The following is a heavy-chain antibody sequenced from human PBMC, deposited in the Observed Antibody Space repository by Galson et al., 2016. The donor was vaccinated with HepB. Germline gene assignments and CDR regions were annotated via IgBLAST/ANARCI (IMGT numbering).Heavy chain of an antibody. V-gene: IGHV3-48*04. CDR1: GFTFSSHG. J-gene: IGHJ3*01. D-gene: IGHD6-19*01. CDR2: IKSSSSNV. CDR3: ASGYTSGV. Sequence: SLRLSCAASGFTFSSHGMNWIRQAPGKGLEWVSQIKSSSSNVYYADSVKGRFTISRDNVKNTLWLQMSGLRVDDTSMYYCASGYTSGVWGQGTMVTVSS.